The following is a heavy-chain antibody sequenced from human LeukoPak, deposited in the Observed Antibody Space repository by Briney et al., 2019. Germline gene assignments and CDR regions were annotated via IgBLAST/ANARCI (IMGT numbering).Heavy chain of an antibody. D-gene: IGHD2-2*01. CDR2: IYSGGNT. CDR3: ARGYCSTTSCYWDY. CDR1: GFTVSSNY. V-gene: IGHV3-53*05. Sequence: GGSLRLSCVASGFTVSSNYMSWVRQAPGKGLEWVSIIYSGGNTFYADSVKGRFTTSRDNSKNTMYLQMNSLRAEDTAVYHCARGYCSTTSCYWDYWGQGTLVTVSS. J-gene: IGHJ4*02.